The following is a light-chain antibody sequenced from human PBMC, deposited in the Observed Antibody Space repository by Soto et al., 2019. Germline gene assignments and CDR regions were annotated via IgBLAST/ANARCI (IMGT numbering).Light chain of an antibody. CDR1: QSISSN. CDR3: QQYNNWPLT. Sequence: EIVMTQSPATLSVSPGERATLSCRASQSISSNLAWYQQKPGQAPRLLIYGPSTRATGIPARFSGSGSGTEFTLTISSLQYEDFAVYYCQQYNNWPLTFGGGNKVQIK. J-gene: IGKJ4*01. V-gene: IGKV3-15*01. CDR2: GPS.